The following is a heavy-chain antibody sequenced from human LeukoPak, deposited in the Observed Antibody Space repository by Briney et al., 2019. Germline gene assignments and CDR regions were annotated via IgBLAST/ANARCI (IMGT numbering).Heavy chain of an antibody. CDR1: GFTFSSYS. Sequence: GGSLRLSCAASGFTFSSYSMNWVRQAPGEGLEWVSSISSSSSYIYYADSVKGRFTIPRDNANNSLYLQMNSLRAEDTAVYYCARDGYGSGSYSVHWGQGTLVTVSS. J-gene: IGHJ4*02. CDR3: ARDGYGSGSYSVH. CDR2: ISSSSSYI. D-gene: IGHD3-10*01. V-gene: IGHV3-21*01.